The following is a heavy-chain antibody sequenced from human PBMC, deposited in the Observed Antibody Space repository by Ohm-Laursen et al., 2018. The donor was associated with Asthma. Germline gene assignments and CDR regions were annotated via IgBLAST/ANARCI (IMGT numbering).Heavy chain of an antibody. J-gene: IGHJ4*02. CDR3: AKAMYGGYLGGQFDY. V-gene: IGHV3-7*05. D-gene: IGHD5-12*01. CDR2: IKQDGSEK. CDR1: GFTFSSYW. Sequence: SLRLSCTASGFTFSSYWMSWVRQAPGKGLEWVANIKQDGSEKYYVDSVKGRFTISRDNAKNSLYLQMNSLRAEDTAVYYCAKAMYGGYLGGQFDYWGQGTLVTVSS.